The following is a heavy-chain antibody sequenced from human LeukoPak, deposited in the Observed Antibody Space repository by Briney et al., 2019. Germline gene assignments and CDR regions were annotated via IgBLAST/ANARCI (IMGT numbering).Heavy chain of an antibody. J-gene: IGHJ6*03. CDR1: GYSISSGYY. D-gene: IGHD5-18*01. Sequence: SETLSLTCTVSGYSISSGYYWGWIRQPPGKGLEWIGSIYHSGSTYYNPSLESRVTISVDASKNQFSLKLSSVTAADTAVYYCARDLGYSYPADYYYMDVWGKGTTVTVSS. CDR2: IYHSGST. V-gene: IGHV4-38-2*02. CDR3: ARDLGYSYPADYYYMDV.